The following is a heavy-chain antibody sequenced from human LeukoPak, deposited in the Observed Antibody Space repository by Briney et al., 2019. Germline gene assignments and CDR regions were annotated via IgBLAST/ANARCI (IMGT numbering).Heavy chain of an antibody. V-gene: IGHV1-18*04. D-gene: IGHD6-19*01. CDR1: GYTFTGYY. CDR3: ARIGMIAVAGTYDY. CDR2: ISPYNGNT. Sequence: GASVKVSCKASGYTFTGYYMHWVRQAPGQGLEWMGWISPYNGNTNYAQKLQGRVTMTTDTSTSTAYMELRSLRSDDTAVYYCARIGMIAVAGTYDYWGQGTLVTVSS. J-gene: IGHJ4*02.